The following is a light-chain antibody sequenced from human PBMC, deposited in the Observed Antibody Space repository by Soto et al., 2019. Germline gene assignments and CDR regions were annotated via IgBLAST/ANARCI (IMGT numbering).Light chain of an antibody. CDR1: QSVGKN. Sequence: EIVMTQSPAALFVSLGERVTLSCRASQSVGKNLAWYQQRPGQGPRLLIFAAADRATDIPVRFSGSGSGTDFTLTIISLQSEDRTIYYCQQSNNWPPWTFGRGTKVEI. CDR3: QQSNNWPPWT. CDR2: AAA. J-gene: IGKJ1*01. V-gene: IGKV3-15*01.